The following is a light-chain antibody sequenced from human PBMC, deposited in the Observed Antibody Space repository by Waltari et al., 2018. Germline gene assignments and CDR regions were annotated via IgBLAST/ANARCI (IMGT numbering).Light chain of an antibody. J-gene: IGKJ4*01. Sequence: EILLTQSPVPLSLSPGETATPPCRASQSVQNLLGWYQQKPGQAPRLVIHDASNRAPGFPARFSGSESGTDFTLTISSLEPEDFAVYYCQHRVSWPLTFGGGTKVEL. CDR1: QSVQNL. CDR3: QHRVSWPLT. V-gene: IGKV3-11*01. CDR2: DAS.